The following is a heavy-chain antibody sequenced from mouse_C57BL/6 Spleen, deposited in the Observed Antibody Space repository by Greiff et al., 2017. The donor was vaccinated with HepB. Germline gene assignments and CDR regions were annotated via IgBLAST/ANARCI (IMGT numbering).Heavy chain of an antibody. J-gene: IGHJ4*01. V-gene: IGHV14-4*01. CDR2: IDPENGDT. CDR3: TRLPMDY. CDR1: GFNIKDDY. Sequence: EVQLVESGAELVRPGASVKLSCTASGFNIKDDYMHWVKQRPEQGLEWIGWIDPENGDTEYASKFQGKATITADTSSNTAYLQLSSLTSEDTAVYYCTRLPMDYWGQGTSVTVS.